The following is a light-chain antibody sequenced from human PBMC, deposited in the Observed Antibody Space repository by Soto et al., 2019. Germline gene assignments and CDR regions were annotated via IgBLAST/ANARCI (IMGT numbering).Light chain of an antibody. CDR1: QTVTSDY. Sequence: EPVVTQSPGTLSLSPGERATLSCRASQTVTSDYLAWYQQKPGQAPRLLIYGASDRATGIPDRFSARGSGTDFTLTIRRLEPQDFEIYYCLQYVDSPRNLGGVTKVDIK. CDR2: GAS. V-gene: IGKV3-20*01. J-gene: IGKJ4*01. CDR3: LQYVDSPRN.